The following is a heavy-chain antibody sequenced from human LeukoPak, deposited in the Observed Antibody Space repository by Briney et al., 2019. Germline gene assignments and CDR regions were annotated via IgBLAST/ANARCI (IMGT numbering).Heavy chain of an antibody. D-gene: IGHD6-19*01. CDR2: INTNTGNP. Sequence: ASVKVSCKASGYTFTSYAMNWVRQAPGQGLEWMGWINTNTGNPTYAQGFTGRFVFSLDTSVSTAYLQMNSLRAEDTAVYYCAREKVADPRGYYGMDVWGQGTTVTVSS. V-gene: IGHV7-4-1*02. J-gene: IGHJ6*02. CDR3: AREKVADPRGYYGMDV. CDR1: GYTFTSYA.